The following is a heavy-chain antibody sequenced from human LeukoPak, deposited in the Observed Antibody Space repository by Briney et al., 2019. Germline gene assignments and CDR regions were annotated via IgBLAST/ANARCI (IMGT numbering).Heavy chain of an antibody. V-gene: IGHV3-23*01. CDR1: GCTFSTYA. D-gene: IGHD6-6*01. CDR2: IIGTGAST. Sequence: GGSLRLSCAASGCTFSTYAMTWVRQAPGKGLEWVSFIIGTGASTYYADSVKGRFTISRDNSKNTLYLQMNSLRAEDAAVYYCARRGDSSSSGKYYFDYWGQGTLVTVSS. J-gene: IGHJ4*02. CDR3: ARRGDSSSSGKYYFDY.